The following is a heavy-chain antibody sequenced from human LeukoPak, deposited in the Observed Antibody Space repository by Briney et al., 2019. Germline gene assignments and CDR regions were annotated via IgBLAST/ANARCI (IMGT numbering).Heavy chain of an antibody. CDR1: GFTFSNAW. CDR2: IKSKTDGGTT. V-gene: IGHV3-15*01. D-gene: IGHD2-2*01. Sequence: GGSLRLSCAASGFTFSNAWMSWVRQAPGKGLEWVGRIKSKTDGGTTDYAAPVKGRFTISRDDSKNTLYLQMNSLKTEDTAVYYCTTGLLIVPAAPIGYWGQGTLVTVSS. J-gene: IGHJ4*02. CDR3: TTGLLIVPAAPIGY.